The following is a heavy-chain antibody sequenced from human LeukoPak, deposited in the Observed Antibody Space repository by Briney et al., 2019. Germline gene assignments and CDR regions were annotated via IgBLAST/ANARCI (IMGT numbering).Heavy chain of an antibody. J-gene: IGHJ4*02. CDR2: INGDGSST. Sequence: GGSLRLSCAASGYTFRTYWMYWVRQAPGKGLVWVSRINGDGSSTAYAESVKGRFTISRDNAKKMLSLQMNSLRAEDTAVYFCARSPKRDYFDSWGQGTLVSVSP. CDR3: ARSPKRDYFDS. V-gene: IGHV3-74*01. CDR1: GYTFRTYW.